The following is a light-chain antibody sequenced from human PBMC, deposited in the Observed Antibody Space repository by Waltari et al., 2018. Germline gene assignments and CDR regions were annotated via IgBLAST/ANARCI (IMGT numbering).Light chain of an antibody. J-gene: IGLJ3*02. CDR3: SSYTSISTLV. CDR2: DVS. V-gene: IGLV2-14*01. Sequence: QSALTPPASVSGSPGQSITISCTGTSSDVGGYNYVSWFQQHPGRAPKLMIYDVSKRPSGVSNRFSGSKSGNAASLTISGLQAEDEADYYCSSYTSISTLVFGVGTKVTVL. CDR1: SSDVGGYNY.